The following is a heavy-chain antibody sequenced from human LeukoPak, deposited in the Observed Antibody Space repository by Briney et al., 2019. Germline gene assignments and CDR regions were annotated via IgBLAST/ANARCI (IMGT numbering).Heavy chain of an antibody. CDR1: GGSISSYY. Sequence: SETLSLTCTVSGGSISSYYWSWIRQPPGKGLEWIGEINHSGRTNYNPSLKSRVTISVDTSKNQFSLKLSSVTAADTAVYYCARAGDSSGYSDYWGQGTLVTVSS. J-gene: IGHJ4*02. CDR3: ARAGDSSGYSDY. D-gene: IGHD3-22*01. V-gene: IGHV4-34*01. CDR2: INHSGRT.